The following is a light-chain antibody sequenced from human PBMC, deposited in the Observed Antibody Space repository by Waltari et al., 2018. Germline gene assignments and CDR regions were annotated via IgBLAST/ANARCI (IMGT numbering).Light chain of an antibody. Sequence: SSELTPPLSVSVALGQTARLTCGGSNVGREDVHWYQQKPGQAPVLVIYRDTYRPSGIPERLSGSNSGNTATLTISRVQAGDEADYYCQVWDSSTVAFGGGTKLTVL. J-gene: IGLJ2*01. CDR1: NVGRED. CDR2: RDT. V-gene: IGLV3-9*01. CDR3: QVWDSSTVA.